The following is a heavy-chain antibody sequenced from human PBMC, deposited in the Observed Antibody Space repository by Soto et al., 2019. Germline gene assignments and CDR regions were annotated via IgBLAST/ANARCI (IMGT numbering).Heavy chain of an antibody. CDR1: GFTFDDYT. J-gene: IGHJ4*02. V-gene: IGHV3-43*01. CDR3: AKGYSNRLDY. CDR2: ISWDGGST. D-gene: IGHD6-13*01. Sequence: PGGSLRLSCAASGFTFDDYTMHWVRQAPGKGLEWVSLISWDGGSTYYADSVKGRFTISRDNSKNSLYLQMNSLRTEDTALYYCAKGYSNRLDYWGQGTLVTVSS.